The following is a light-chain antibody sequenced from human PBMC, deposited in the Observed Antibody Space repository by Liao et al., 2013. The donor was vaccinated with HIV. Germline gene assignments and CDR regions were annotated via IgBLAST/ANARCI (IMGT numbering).Light chain of an antibody. J-gene: IGLJ1*01. CDR2: QDS. CDR1: NLGNKY. Sequence: SYELTQAPSVSVSPGQTASITCSGENLGNKYISWYQQKPGQSPVLVMYQDSKRPSGIPERFSGSNSGNTATLTISGTQTMDEADYYCQAWDSSTGVFGTGTKVTVL. V-gene: IGLV3-1*01. CDR3: QAWDSSTGV.